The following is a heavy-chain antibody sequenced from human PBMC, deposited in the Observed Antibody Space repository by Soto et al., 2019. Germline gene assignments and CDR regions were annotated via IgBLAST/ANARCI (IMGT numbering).Heavy chain of an antibody. J-gene: IGHJ5*02. Sequence: QVQLVQSGAEVKKPGSSVKVSCKASGGTFSSYAISWVRQAPGQGREWMGGIIPIFGTANYAQKFQGRVTITADESTSTAYMERSSLRSEDTAVYYGATLGGGLTNWFDPWGQGTLVTVSS. D-gene: IGHD7-27*01. CDR2: IIPIFGTA. CDR3: ATLGGGLTNWFDP. CDR1: GGTFSSYA. V-gene: IGHV1-69*12.